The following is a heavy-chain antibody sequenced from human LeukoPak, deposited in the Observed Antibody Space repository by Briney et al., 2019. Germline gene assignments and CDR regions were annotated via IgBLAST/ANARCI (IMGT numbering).Heavy chain of an antibody. J-gene: IGHJ6*03. CDR3: ASLAVAGYYYYYYMDV. Sequence: SETLSLTCAVYGGSFSGYYWSWIRQPPGKGLEWIGEINHSGSTNYNPSLKSRVTISVDTSKNQFSLKLSSVTAADTAVYYCASLAVAGYYYYYYMDVWGKGTTVTISS. CDR2: INHSGST. V-gene: IGHV4-34*01. CDR1: GGSFSGYY. D-gene: IGHD6-19*01.